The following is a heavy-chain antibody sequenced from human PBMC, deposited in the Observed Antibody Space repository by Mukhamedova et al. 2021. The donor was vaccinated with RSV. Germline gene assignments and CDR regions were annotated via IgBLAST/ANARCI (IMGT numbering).Heavy chain of an antibody. Sequence: GMHWVRQAPGKGLEWVAFIQYDGTGKDYADSVKGRFTISRDNSKNTLYLQMNSLRAEDTAVYYCAKDLGSRYICYFDFWGPVTLVT. CDR2: IQYDGTGK. CDR1: G. V-gene: IGHV3-30*02. J-gene: IGHJ4*02. D-gene: IGHD2-15*01. CDR3: AKDLGSRYICYFDF.